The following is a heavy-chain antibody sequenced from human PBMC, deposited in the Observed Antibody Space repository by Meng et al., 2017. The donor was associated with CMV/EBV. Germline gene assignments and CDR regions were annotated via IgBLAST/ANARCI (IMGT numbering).Heavy chain of an antibody. D-gene: IGHD6-13*01. Sequence: GGSLRPSCAASGFTFSSYSMNWVRQAPGKGLEWVSSISSSSSYIYYADSVKGRFTISRDNAKNSLYLQMNSLRAEDTAVYYCASYHHSSSQWYFDYWGQGTLVTVSS. CDR1: GFTFSSYS. J-gene: IGHJ4*02. CDR3: ASYHHSSSQWYFDY. V-gene: IGHV3-21*01. CDR2: ISSSSSYI.